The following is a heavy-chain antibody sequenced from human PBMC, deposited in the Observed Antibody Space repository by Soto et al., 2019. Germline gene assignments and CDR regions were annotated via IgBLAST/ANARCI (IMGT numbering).Heavy chain of an antibody. Sequence: PSETLSLTCTVSGGSINSISNHYCSWIRLPPGKGLEWIGYISKSGFTSYNPSLKSRVILSVDTSKNQCSLKLSSVTAADTAVYYCARRYGDSFDYWGQGALVPSPQ. V-gene: IGHV4-59*08. D-gene: IGHD4-17*01. CDR1: GGSINSISNHY. CDR2: ISKSGFT. J-gene: IGHJ4*02. CDR3: ARRYGDSFDY.